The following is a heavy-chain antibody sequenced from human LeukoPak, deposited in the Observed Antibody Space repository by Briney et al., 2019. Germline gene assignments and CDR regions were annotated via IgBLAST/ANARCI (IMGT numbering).Heavy chain of an antibody. CDR2: INHSGST. CDR3: ARLRGRDYVWGSYRSNWFDP. CDR1: GGSFSGYY. V-gene: IGHV4-34*01. Sequence: SETLSLTCAVYGGSFSGYYWSWIRQPPGKGLEWIGEINHSGSTNYNPSLKSRVTISVDTSKNQFSLKLSSVTAADTAVYYCARLRGRDYVWGSYRSNWFDPWGQGTLVTVSS. J-gene: IGHJ5*02. D-gene: IGHD3-16*02.